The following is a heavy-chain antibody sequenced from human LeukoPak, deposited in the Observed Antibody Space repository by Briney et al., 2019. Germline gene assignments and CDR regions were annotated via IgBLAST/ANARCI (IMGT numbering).Heavy chain of an antibody. CDR1: GFTFSSYA. CDR3: ARYRTYFDH. D-gene: IGHD1-1*01. J-gene: IGHJ4*02. V-gene: IGHV3-30*04. Sequence: GGSLRLSCAASGFTFSSYAMHWVRQAPGKGLEWVAVISYDGSNKYYADSVKGRFTISRDNAKNSLYLQMSNMRVEDTAVFYCARYRTYFDHWGQGTLVTVSS. CDR2: ISYDGSNK.